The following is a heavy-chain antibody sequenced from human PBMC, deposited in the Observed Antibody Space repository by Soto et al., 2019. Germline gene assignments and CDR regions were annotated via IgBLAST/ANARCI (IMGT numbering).Heavy chain of an antibody. V-gene: IGHV5-51*01. CDR1: GYSFTSYW. CDR2: IYPGDSET. Sequence: LGESLKISCKGSGYSFTSYWIGWVRQMPGKGLQLMGIIYPGDSETRYSPSFQGRVTISADRSISTAYLQWSSLEASDTAMYYCARHTSDRYGSDYWGQGTLVTVSS. D-gene: IGHD5-18*01. J-gene: IGHJ4*02. CDR3: ARHTSDRYGSDY.